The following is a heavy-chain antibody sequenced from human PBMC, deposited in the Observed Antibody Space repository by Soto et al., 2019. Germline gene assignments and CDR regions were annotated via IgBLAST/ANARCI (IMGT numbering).Heavy chain of an antibody. CDR1: GGSVNSENHY. CDR2: MSQSGGT. CDR3: ARVERGTATTVVEAFDI. D-gene: IGHD1-1*01. J-gene: IGHJ3*02. Sequence: QVQLQPWGAGLLNPSETLSLTCAVFGGSVNSENHYWSWILQPPGKGLEGIGEMSQSGGTHFSPCVKRRVTLSGDASENLFYLTMSSVTAADTALYYCARVERGTATTVVEAFDIWGRGTMVTVSS. V-gene: IGHV4-34*01.